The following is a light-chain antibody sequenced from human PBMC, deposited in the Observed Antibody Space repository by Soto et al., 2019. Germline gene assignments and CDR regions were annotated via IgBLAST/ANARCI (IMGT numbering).Light chain of an antibody. CDR2: DAS. J-gene: IGKJ1*01. V-gene: IGKV1-39*01. Sequence: QMTQSPSPLAASLGAIVTTTRRASQTIGTYVNWYRQKSGAAPELLIYDASTLQSGVPSRFSGGASGTDFTLTISSLQLDDFATYYCQQSYNTPLTFGQGTKVDIK. CDR3: QQSYNTPLT. CDR1: QTIGTY.